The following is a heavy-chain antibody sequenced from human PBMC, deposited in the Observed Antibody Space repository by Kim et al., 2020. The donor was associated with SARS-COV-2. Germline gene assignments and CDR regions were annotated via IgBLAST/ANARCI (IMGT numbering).Heavy chain of an antibody. D-gene: IGHD5-18*01. Sequence: ASVKVSCKASGYIFTDYYMHWVRQAPGQGLEWMGIINPRDGSTSHAQKFQGRVALTRDTSTSTVYMELSSLRSDDTAVYFCARRTTSGYNYFDYWGQGTLVTVSS. CDR1: GYIFTDYY. V-gene: IGHV1-46*01. J-gene: IGHJ4*02. CDR3: ARRTTSGYNYFDY. CDR2: INPRDGST.